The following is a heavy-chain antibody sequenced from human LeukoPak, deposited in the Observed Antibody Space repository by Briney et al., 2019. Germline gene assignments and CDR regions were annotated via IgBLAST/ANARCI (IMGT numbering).Heavy chain of an antibody. Sequence: SETLSLTCAVYGGSFSGYYWSWIRQPPGKGLEWIGEINHSGSTSYNPSLKSRVTISVDTSKNQFSLKLSSVTAADTAVYYCARVSYDFWSGYYAAYYYYMDVWGKGTTVTVSS. CDR3: ARVSYDFWSGYYAAYYYYMDV. CDR1: GGSFSGYY. J-gene: IGHJ6*03. V-gene: IGHV4-34*01. CDR2: INHSGST. D-gene: IGHD3-3*01.